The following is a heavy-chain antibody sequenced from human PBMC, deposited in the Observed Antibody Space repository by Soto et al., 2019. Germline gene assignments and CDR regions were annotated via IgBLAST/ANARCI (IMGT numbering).Heavy chain of an antibody. CDR1: GGSISSSSFC. Sequence: SETLSLTCTVSGGSISSSSFCWGWVRQPPGKGLEWIGSINYIGKTYYSPSLKSRLTISVDTSRNQFSLKLRSVTATDTAVYYCARHVGSGDVLTGYPRYNYYGMDVWGQGTTVTVSS. D-gene: IGHD3-9*01. J-gene: IGHJ6*02. CDR2: INYIGKT. CDR3: ARHVGSGDVLTGYPRYNYYGMDV. V-gene: IGHV4-39*01.